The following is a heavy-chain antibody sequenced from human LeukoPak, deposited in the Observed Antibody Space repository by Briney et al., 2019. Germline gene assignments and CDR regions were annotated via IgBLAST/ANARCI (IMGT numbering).Heavy chain of an antibody. CDR2: IYHSGST. CDR3: AREGYSGYDRWFDP. J-gene: IGHJ5*02. Sequence: SGTLSLTCAVSGGSISSSNWWSWVRQPPGEELQWIGEIYHSGSTNYNPSLKSRVTISVDKSKNQFSLKLSSVTAADTAVYYCAREGYSGYDRWFDPWGQGTLVTVSS. D-gene: IGHD5-12*01. V-gene: IGHV4-4*02. CDR1: GGSISSSNW.